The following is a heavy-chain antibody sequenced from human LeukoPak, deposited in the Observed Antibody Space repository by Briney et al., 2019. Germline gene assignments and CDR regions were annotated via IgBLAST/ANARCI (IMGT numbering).Heavy chain of an antibody. CDR3: AKDNYGGVYAS. Sequence: EPGGSLRLSCAASGFIFRNFGMSWIRQAPGKWLEWVSHISEVVAHTWYADSVKGRFIISRDNSNNRVFLQMNSLRPEDTALYYCAKDNYGGVYASWGQGTLVTVSS. CDR1: GFIFRNFG. CDR2: ISEVVAHT. V-gene: IGHV3-23*01. D-gene: IGHD3-16*01. J-gene: IGHJ5*02.